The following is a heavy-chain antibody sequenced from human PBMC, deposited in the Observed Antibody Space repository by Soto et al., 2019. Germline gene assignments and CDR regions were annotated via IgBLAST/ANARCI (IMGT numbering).Heavy chain of an antibody. D-gene: IGHD6-13*01. CDR1: GFIFSTYW. J-gene: IGHJ4*02. Sequence: GSLVLSCSASGFIFSTYWMHGVRQVPGKGLVWVSRINSDGSDTRYAASVKGRFTISRDNAKNTVHLQMDSLRVEDTALYYCVRAVGNSRVFDYWGKGTLVTVSS. CDR2: INSDGSDT. V-gene: IGHV3-74*01. CDR3: VRAVGNSRVFDY.